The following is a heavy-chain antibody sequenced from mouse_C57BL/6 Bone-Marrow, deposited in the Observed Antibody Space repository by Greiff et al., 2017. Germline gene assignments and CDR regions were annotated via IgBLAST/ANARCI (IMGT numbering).Heavy chain of an antibody. Sequence: QVQLQQPGAELVMPGASVKLSCKASGYTFTSYWMHWVKQRPGQGLEWIGEIDPSDSYTNYNQKFKGKSTLTVDKSSSTAYMQLSSLTSDDSAVYYCGSLLLRKDDYAMDYWGQGTSVTVSS. CDR2: IDPSDSYT. D-gene: IGHD2-1*01. V-gene: IGHV1-69*01. J-gene: IGHJ4*01. CDR1: GYTFTSYW. CDR3: GSLLLRKDDYAMDY.